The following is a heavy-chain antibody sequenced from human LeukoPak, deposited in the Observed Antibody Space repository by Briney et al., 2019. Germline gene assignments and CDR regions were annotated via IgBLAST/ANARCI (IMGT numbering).Heavy chain of an antibody. V-gene: IGHV4-38-2*01. Sequence: SETLSLTCAVSSYSISSGYYGGWSRQRPGEGVEWIGSIYRDGSPYYNPSLKRRVTISVDPSRNQFSLDLSSVTAADTAVYYCARLAAATPFDYWGQGPLVTVSS. CDR2: IYRDGSP. CDR3: ARLAAATPFDY. CDR1: SYSISSGYY. D-gene: IGHD6-25*01. J-gene: IGHJ4*02.